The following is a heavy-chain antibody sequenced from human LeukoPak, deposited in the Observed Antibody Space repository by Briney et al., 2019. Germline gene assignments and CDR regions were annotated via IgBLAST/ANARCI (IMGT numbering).Heavy chain of an antibody. CDR1: GFTFSSYW. CDR2: INSDGSST. Sequence: GGSLRLSCAASGFTFSSYWMHWVRQAPGKGLVWVSRINSDGSSTNYAASVKGRFTISRDNAKNTLYLQMNSLRAEDTAMYYCARAVYYSNYLGYWGQGTLVTVSS. V-gene: IGHV3-74*01. CDR3: ARAVYYSNYLGY. D-gene: IGHD3-10*01. J-gene: IGHJ4*01.